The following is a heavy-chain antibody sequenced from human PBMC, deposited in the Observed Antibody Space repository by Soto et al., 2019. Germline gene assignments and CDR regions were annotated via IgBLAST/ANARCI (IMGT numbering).Heavy chain of an antibody. D-gene: IGHD2-15*01. V-gene: IGHV4-59*01. Sequence: PSETLSLTCTVSGGSISSYCGSWIRQPPGKGLEWIGYIYYSGSTNYNPSLKSRVTISVDTSKNQFSLKLSSVTAADMAVYYCASILGYCSGGSCRDIWGQGTMVTVSS. CDR2: IYYSGST. CDR1: GGSISSYC. J-gene: IGHJ3*02. CDR3: ASILGYCSGGSCRDI.